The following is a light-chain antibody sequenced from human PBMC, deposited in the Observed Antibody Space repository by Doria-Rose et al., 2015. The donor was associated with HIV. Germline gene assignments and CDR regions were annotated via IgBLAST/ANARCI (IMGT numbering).Light chain of an antibody. J-gene: IGKJ1*01. CDR3: HQYGTSWT. Sequence: TQSPGTLSLSPGERATLSCRASRSFSSTYLAWYQQKPGQAPSLLIYDGSTRATGIPDRFSASGSRTDFTLTINRLEPEDFALYYCHQYGTSWTFGQGTKVEI. V-gene: IGKV3-20*01. CDR2: DGS. CDR1: RSFSSTY.